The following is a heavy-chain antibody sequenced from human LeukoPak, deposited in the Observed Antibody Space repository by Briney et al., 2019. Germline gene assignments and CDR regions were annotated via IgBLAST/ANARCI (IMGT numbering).Heavy chain of an antibody. CDR3: ARVLYNWNDEYYFDY. CDR1: GFSFTSYA. Sequence: GGSLRLSCAASGFSFTSYAMSWVRQAQGKGLEWVSAVSRSGGATYYADSVKGRFTISRDNSKSTVYLEMNSLRAEDTAVYYCARVLYNWNDEYYFDYWGQGTLVTVSS. CDR2: VSRSGGAT. J-gene: IGHJ4*02. V-gene: IGHV3-23*01. D-gene: IGHD1-20*01.